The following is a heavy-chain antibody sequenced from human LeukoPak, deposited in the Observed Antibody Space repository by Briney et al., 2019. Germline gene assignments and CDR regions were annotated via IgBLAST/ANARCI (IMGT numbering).Heavy chain of an antibody. CDR3: AKDLEGVILVVFPFDF. J-gene: IGHJ4*02. V-gene: IGHV3-9*01. CDR1: GFTFDDYA. CDR2: ISWNSGSM. Sequence: GGSLRLSCAASGFTFDDYAMHWVRQAPGKGLEWVSGISWNSGSMDYADSVKGRFTISRDNAKNSLYLQMNSLRVEDTAVYYCAKDLEGVILVVFPFDFWGQGALVTVSS. D-gene: IGHD3-22*01.